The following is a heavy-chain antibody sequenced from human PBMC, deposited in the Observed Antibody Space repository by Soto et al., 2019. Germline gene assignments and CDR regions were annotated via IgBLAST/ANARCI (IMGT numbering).Heavy chain of an antibody. Sequence: QVQLQESGPGLVKPSETLSLTCTVSGGSISSGGYWTWVRQRPGKGLEWIGYIYGSGSTYYSPSLVSRGSISMDTSKNQFSLKMTSVTAADTAVYFCARDRGSYGMDVWGQGTTVTVSS. V-gene: IGHV4-31*03. J-gene: IGHJ6*02. CDR2: IYGSGST. CDR1: GGSISSGGY. CDR3: ARDRGSYGMDV.